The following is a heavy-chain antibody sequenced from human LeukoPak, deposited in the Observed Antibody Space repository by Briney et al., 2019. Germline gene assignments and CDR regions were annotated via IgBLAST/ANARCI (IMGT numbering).Heavy chain of an antibody. V-gene: IGHV3-23*01. CDR2: IGGGGANT. J-gene: IGHJ4*01. D-gene: IGHD3-22*01. CDR1: GSSFSSYS. Sequence: GGSLILSCAASGSSFSSYSTSSARQPPGRGLEWVSAIGGGGANTNHAASGKGRFTISRDTSKTTLYLQINSLRAEHPAVYYCAKDLFGMIVVVITTCHDDLGQRTLVTGSS. CDR3: AKDLFGMIVVVITTCHDD.